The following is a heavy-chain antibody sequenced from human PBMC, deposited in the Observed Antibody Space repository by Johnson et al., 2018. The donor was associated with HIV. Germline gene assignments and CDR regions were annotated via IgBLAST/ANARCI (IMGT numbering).Heavy chain of an antibody. CDR3: AKGRLVGATTYDAFDI. V-gene: IGHV3-11*04. Sequence: QMLLVESGGGLVKPGGSLRLSCAASGFTFSDYYMSWIRQAPGKGLEWVSYISSSGSTIYYADSVKGRFTISRDNAKNSLYLQMNSLRAEDTAVYYCAKGRLVGATTYDAFDIWGQGTMVTVSS. CDR2: ISSSGSTI. D-gene: IGHD1-26*01. CDR1: GFTFSDYY. J-gene: IGHJ3*02.